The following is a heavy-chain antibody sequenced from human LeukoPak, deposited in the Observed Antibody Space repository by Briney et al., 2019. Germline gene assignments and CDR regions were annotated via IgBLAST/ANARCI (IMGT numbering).Heavy chain of an antibody. Sequence: SETLSLTCTVSVGSISNCYWSWIRQPPGKGLEWIGFISDSGSTNYNPSLKSRVTLSADTSEKQVSLKLSSVTTADTAVYYCARHYCSDAKCYYFDYWGQGTLVSVSS. CDR2: ISDSGST. CDR3: ARHYCSDAKCYYFDY. D-gene: IGHD2-15*01. V-gene: IGHV4-59*01. J-gene: IGHJ4*02. CDR1: VGSISNCY.